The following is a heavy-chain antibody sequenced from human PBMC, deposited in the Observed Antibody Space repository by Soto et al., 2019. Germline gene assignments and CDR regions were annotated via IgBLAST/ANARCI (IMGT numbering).Heavy chain of an antibody. Sequence: EVQLLESGGDLIQPGGSLRLSCAASGFTFKIYAMTWVRQAPGKGLEWVSAISRYGDITYYADSVEARFSISRDNSKNTLYLQMNSLRAEDTAVYYCAKDRYLDHDSRGYLFDNWGQGTLVTVSS. CDR1: GFTFKIYA. CDR2: ISRYGDIT. V-gene: IGHV3-23*01. CDR3: AKDRYLDHDSRGYLFDN. J-gene: IGHJ4*02. D-gene: IGHD3-22*01.